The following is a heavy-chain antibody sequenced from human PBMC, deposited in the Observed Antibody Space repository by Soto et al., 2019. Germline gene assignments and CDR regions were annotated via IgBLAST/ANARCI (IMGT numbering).Heavy chain of an antibody. CDR1: GGSISSSSYY. J-gene: IGHJ4*02. V-gene: IGHV4-39*01. D-gene: IGHD2-15*01. CDR3: LVVVVAATPVY. CDR2: IYYSGST. Sequence: PSETLSLTCTVSGGSISSSSYYWGWIRQPPGKGLEWIGSIYYSGSTYYNPSLKSRVTISVDTSKNQFSLKLSSVTAADTAVYYCLVVVVAATPVYWGQGTLVTVSS.